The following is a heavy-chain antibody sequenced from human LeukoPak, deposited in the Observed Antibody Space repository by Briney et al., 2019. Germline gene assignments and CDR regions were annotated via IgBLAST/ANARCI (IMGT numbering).Heavy chain of an antibody. V-gene: IGHV3-74*01. CDR3: AKDEWIQLWGNYYYYMDV. J-gene: IGHJ6*03. CDR2: INSDGSST. D-gene: IGHD5-18*01. Sequence: GGSLRLSCAASGLTFSSYWMHWVRQAPGKGLVWVSRINSDGSSTSYADSVKGRFTISRDNSKNTLYLQMNSLRAEDTAVYYCAKDEWIQLWGNYYYYMDVWGKGTTVTVSS. CDR1: GLTFSSYW.